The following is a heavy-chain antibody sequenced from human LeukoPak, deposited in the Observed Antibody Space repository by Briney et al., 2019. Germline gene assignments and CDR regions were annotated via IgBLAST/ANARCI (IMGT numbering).Heavy chain of an antibody. Sequence: ASVKVSCKASGYTFTSYGISWVRQAPGQGLEWMGWISAYNGNTNYAQKLQGRVTMTTDTSTSTAYMELRSLRSDDTAVYYCARVVSSYYDSSGYSLDYWGQGTLVTVSS. CDR1: GYTFTSYG. D-gene: IGHD3-22*01. CDR2: ISAYNGNT. CDR3: ARVVSSYYDSSGYSLDY. V-gene: IGHV1-18*01. J-gene: IGHJ4*02.